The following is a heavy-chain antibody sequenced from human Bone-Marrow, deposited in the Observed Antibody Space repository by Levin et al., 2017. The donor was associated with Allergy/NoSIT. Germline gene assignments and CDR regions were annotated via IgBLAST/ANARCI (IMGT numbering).Heavy chain of an antibody. CDR1: GYTFTSYD. CDR2: INPNGGDT. D-gene: IGHD2-2*01. V-gene: IGHV1-8*01. Sequence: GESLKISCKASGYTFTSYDIHWVRQATGQGLEWMGWINPNGGDTGYTQKFQGRLTMTRNTSIRTAYMELTSLRSEDTAVYYCARSGYSTSWQNHNDYWGQGTLVTVSS. CDR3: ARSGYSTSWQNHNDY. J-gene: IGHJ4*02.